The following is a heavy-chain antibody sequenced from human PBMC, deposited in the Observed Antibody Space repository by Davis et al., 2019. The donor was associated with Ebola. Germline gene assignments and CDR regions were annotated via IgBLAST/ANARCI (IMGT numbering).Heavy chain of an antibody. Sequence: MPSETLSLTCAVYGGSFSGYYWSWIRQPPGKGLEWIGEINHSGSTNYNPSLKSRVTISVDTSKNQFSLKLSSVTAADTAVYYCARESDQLLRASGFDPWGQGTLVTVSS. D-gene: IGHD2-2*01. V-gene: IGHV4-34*01. CDR2: INHSGST. J-gene: IGHJ5*02. CDR3: ARESDQLLRASGFDP. CDR1: GGSFSGYY.